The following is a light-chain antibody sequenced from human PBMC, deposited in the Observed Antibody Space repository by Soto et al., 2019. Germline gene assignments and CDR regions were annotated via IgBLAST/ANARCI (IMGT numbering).Light chain of an antibody. CDR1: SSDVGGYNY. CDR3: SSYTSSSTLV. V-gene: IGLV2-14*01. Sequence: QSALTQPASVSGSPGQSITISCTGTSSDVGGYNYVSWYQQHPGKAPELMIYDVSNRPSGVSNRFSGSKSGNTASLTISGLQAEDEADYYCSSYTSSSTLVFGGGTKRTVL. CDR2: DVS. J-gene: IGLJ2*01.